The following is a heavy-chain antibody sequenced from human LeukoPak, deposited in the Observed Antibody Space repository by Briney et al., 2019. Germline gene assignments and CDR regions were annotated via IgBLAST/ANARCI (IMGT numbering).Heavy chain of an antibody. CDR1: GYTFTSYG. CDR3: ARDQRGARYFDWLSIRRENWFDP. J-gene: IGHJ5*02. Sequence: GASVKVSCKASGYTFTSYGISWVRQAPGQGLEWMGWISAYNGNTNYAQKLQGRVTMTTDTSTSTAYMELRSLRSDDTAVYYCARDQRGARYFDWLSIRRENWFDPWGQGTLVTVSS. V-gene: IGHV1-18*01. CDR2: ISAYNGNT. D-gene: IGHD3-9*01.